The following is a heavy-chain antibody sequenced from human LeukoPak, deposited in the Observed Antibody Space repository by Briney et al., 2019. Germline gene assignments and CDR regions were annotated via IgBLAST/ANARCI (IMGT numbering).Heavy chain of an antibody. CDR3: ARHGDCSGGSCTMYFDY. V-gene: IGHV5-51*01. D-gene: IGHD2-15*01. Sequence: GESLKISCQGSGYIFTSYWIGWVRQMPGKGLEWMGIIYPGDSDTRYSPSFQGQVTISADKSISTAYLQWSSLKASDTAMYYCARHGDCSGGSCTMYFDYWGQGTLVSVSS. CDR1: GYIFTSYW. CDR2: IYPGDSDT. J-gene: IGHJ4*02.